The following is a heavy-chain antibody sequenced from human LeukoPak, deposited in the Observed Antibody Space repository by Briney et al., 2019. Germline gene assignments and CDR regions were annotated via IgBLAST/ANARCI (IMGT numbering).Heavy chain of an antibody. Sequence: ASVKVSCKASGGTFSSYAISWVRQAPGQGLEWMGRIIPILGIANYAQKFQGRVTITADKSTSTAYMELSSLRSEDTAVYYCARVVAVAGSGGKTDYWGQGTLVTVSS. CDR1: GGTFSSYA. V-gene: IGHV1-69*04. D-gene: IGHD6-19*01. J-gene: IGHJ4*02. CDR2: IIPILGIA. CDR3: ARVVAVAGSGGKTDY.